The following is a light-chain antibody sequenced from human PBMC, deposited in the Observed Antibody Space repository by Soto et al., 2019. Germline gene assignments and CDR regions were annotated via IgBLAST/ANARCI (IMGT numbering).Light chain of an antibody. CDR3: LQYSSHSWT. Sequence: DIRMTHSPSSLSPYVGDRVTITCRASRSISDWLAWYQQKPGKAPELLIFDASNLKSGVSSRFSGSGSGTEFTLTISRLQPDDVATYYCLQYSSHSWTFGQGTKVDIK. J-gene: IGKJ1*01. CDR2: DAS. CDR1: RSISDW. V-gene: IGKV1-5*01.